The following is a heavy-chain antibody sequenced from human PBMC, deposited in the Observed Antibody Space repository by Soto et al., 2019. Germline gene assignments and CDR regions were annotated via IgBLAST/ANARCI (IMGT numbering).Heavy chain of an antibody. CDR1: XXXXXXYA. J-gene: IGHJ4*02. Sequence: QVQLVQSGAEVKKPGSSVKVSCKAXXXXXXXYAISWVRQXPGQGLEWMGGIIPICGTANYAQKFQGRVTITADESTSTAYMELSSLRSXXXXXXXXXXXXXXXXIDYWGQGTLVTVSS. CDR2: IIPICGTA. V-gene: IGHV1-69*12. CDR3: XXXXXXXXIDY.